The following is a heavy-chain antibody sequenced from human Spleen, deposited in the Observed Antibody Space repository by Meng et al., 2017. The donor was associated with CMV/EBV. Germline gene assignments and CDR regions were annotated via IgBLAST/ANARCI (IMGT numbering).Heavy chain of an antibody. Sequence: AASGFTFSSYAMPWVSQAPGKGLEWVAVISYDGSNKYYAASVKGRFTISRDNSKNTLYLQMNSLRAEDTAVYYCARALGDFFAPVDYWDQGTLVTVSS. CDR2: ISYDGSNK. CDR3: ARALGDFFAPVDY. V-gene: IGHV3-30*04. J-gene: IGHJ4*02. D-gene: IGHD3-16*01. CDR1: GFTFSSYA.